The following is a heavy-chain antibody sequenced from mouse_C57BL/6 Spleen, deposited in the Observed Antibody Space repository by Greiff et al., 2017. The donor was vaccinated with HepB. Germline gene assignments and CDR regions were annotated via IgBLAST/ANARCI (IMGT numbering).Heavy chain of an antibody. D-gene: IGHD1-1*01. V-gene: IGHV14-1*01. CDR2: IDPEDGDT. CDR3: TTSDGSSYPFDY. Sequence: VQLQQSGAELVRPGASVKLSCTASGFNIKDYYMHWVKQRPEQGLEWIGRIDPEDGDTEYAPKFKGKATMTADTSSNTSYLQLSSLTSEDSAVYYCTTSDGSSYPFDYWGQGTTLTVSS. J-gene: IGHJ2*01. CDR1: GFNIKDYY.